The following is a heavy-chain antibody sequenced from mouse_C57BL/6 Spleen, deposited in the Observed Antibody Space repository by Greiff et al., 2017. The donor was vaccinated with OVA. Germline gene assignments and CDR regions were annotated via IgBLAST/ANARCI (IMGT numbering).Heavy chain of an antibody. CDR3: ARVLLRYLWYFDV. CDR1: GYTFTDYN. D-gene: IGHD1-1*01. Sequence: EVQLVESGPELVKPGASVKIPCKASGYTFTDYNMDWVKQSHGKSLEWIGDINPNNGGTIYNQKFKGKATLTVDKSSSTAYMELRSLTSEDTAVYYCARVLLRYLWYFDVWGTGTTVTVSS. V-gene: IGHV1-18*01. J-gene: IGHJ1*03. CDR2: INPNNGGT.